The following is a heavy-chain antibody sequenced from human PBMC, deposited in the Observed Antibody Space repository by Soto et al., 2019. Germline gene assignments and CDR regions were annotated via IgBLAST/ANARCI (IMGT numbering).Heavy chain of an antibody. D-gene: IGHD1-20*01. J-gene: IGHJ3*01. CDR2: ISASGAST. CDR1: GFSFSSYA. CDR3: AKDDIAGSTVAFDV. Sequence: GGSLRLSCAASGFSFSSYALSWVPQAPGKGLEWVSHISASGASTYYADSVKGRFTISRDNFKGTLYLQMNSLGADDTAVYYCAKDDIAGSTVAFDVWGRGTMVTVSS. V-gene: IGHV3-23*01.